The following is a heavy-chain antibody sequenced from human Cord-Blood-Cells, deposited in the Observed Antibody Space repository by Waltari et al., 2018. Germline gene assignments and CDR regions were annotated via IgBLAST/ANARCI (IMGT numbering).Heavy chain of an antibody. CDR3: ATVRDYSNYFDY. V-gene: IGHV4-39*01. Sequence: QLQLQESGPGLVQPSETLSPTCTVSGGSISSSSYYWGWIREPPGKGLEWIGRNYYSGSTYYNPSLKSRVTISGDTSKNQFSLKLSSVTAADTAVYYCATVRDYSNYFDYWGQGTLVTVSS. D-gene: IGHD4-4*01. CDR2: NYYSGST. CDR1: GGSISSSSYY. J-gene: IGHJ4*02.